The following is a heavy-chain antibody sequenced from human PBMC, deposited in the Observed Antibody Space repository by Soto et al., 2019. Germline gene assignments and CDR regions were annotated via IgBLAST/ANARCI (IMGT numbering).Heavy chain of an antibody. CDR3: AREALYYESSGLDY. V-gene: IGHV4-39*02. D-gene: IGHD3-22*01. Sequence: SETLSLTCTVSGDSVSSSSYYWAWIRQPPGKGLEWIGSFDYTGRTYFNPSLNSRVAISVDTPKNQFSLKLSSVTAADTAVYYCAREALYYESSGLDYWGQGTLVTVSS. J-gene: IGHJ4*02. CDR1: GDSVSSSSYY. CDR2: FDYTGRT.